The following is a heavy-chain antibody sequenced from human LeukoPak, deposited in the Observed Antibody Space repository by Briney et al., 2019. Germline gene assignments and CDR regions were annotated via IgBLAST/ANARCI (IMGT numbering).Heavy chain of an antibody. CDR2: IKSKTDGGTT. V-gene: IGHV3-15*01. Sequence: PGGSLRLSCAASGFTFSNAWMSWVRQAPGKGLEWVGRIKSKTDGGTTDYAAPVKGRFTISRDDSKNTLYLQMNSLKTGDTAVYYCTTSGYSYGYPYFDYWGQGTLVTVSS. CDR3: TTSGYSYGYPYFDY. CDR1: GFTFSNAW. J-gene: IGHJ4*02. D-gene: IGHD5-18*01.